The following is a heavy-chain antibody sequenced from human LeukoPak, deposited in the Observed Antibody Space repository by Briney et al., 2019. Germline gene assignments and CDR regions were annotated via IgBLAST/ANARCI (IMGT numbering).Heavy chain of an antibody. Sequence: PSETLSLTCSVYGGSFNGYYWSWIRQPPGKGLEWIGEINHSGTTNYNPSLKSRVTMSLDTSKNQFSLRLNSVTAADTAVYYCARVPLRFLEPFDYWGQGTLVTVSS. J-gene: IGHJ4*02. CDR1: GGSFNGYY. D-gene: IGHD3-3*01. CDR2: INHSGTT. V-gene: IGHV4-34*01. CDR3: ARVPLRFLEPFDY.